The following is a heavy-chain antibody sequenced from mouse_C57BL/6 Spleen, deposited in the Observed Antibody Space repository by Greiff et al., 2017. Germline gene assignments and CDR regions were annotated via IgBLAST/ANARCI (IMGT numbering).Heavy chain of an antibody. V-gene: IGHV1-55*01. CDR3: ARSGNPYWYFDV. Sequence: VQLQQPGAELVKPGASVKMSCKASGYTFTSYWITWVKQRPGQGLEWIGDFYPGSGGTNYNEKFKSKATLTVDTSSNTAYMQLSSLTSEDSAVYYCARSGNPYWYFDVGGTGTTVTVSA. CDR2: FYPGSGGT. D-gene: IGHD3-1*01. CDR1: GYTFTSYW. J-gene: IGHJ1*03.